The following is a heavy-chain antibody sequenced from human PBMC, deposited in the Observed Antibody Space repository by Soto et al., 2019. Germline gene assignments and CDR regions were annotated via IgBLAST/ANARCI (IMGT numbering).Heavy chain of an antibody. Sequence: SVKVSCNASGGTFSSYAISWVRQAPGQGLEWMGGIIPIFGTANYAQKFQGRVTITADESTSTAYMELSSLRSEDTAVYYCARVPRSGSYYVNWFDPWGQGTPVTVSS. CDR2: IIPIFGTA. D-gene: IGHD1-26*01. CDR3: ARVPRSGSYYVNWFDP. V-gene: IGHV1-69*13. CDR1: GGTFSSYA. J-gene: IGHJ5*02.